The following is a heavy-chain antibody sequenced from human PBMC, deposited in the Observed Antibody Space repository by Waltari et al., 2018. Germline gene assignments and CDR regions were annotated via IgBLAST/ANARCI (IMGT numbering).Heavy chain of an antibody. CDR3: TRETKADRCFGD. CDR2: SSGDANST. Sequence: VQLVESGGGLIQPGGSMRLSCAGSGFTFSTNWMHWVRQAPGKGRVWISRSSGDANSTTEADSVKGRFTISRDNAKNTLYLQMDSLSVDDTAVYCCTRETKADRCFGDWGPGTLVTVSS. D-gene: IGHD2-8*01. CDR1: GFTFSTNW. V-gene: IGHV3-74*01. J-gene: IGHJ4*02.